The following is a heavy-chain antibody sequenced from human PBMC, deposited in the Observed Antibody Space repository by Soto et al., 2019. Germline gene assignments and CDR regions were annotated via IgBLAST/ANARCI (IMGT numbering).Heavy chain of an antibody. J-gene: IGHJ4*02. CDR1: AFTFSTYW. V-gene: IGHV3-7*03. Sequence: GGSLRLSCAASAFTFSTYWMSWVRQAPGKGLEWVANIKQDGSEKYYVDSVKGRFTISRDNAKNSRYLQMNSLRAEDTAVYYCARGSTYYYDSSGYYIYYFDYWGQGTLVTVSS. D-gene: IGHD3-22*01. CDR2: IKQDGSEK. CDR3: ARGSTYYYDSSGYYIYYFDY.